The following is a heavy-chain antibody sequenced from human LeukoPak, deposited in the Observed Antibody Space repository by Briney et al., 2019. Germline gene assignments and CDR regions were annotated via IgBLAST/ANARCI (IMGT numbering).Heavy chain of an antibody. D-gene: IGHD3-10*01. V-gene: IGHV4-34*01. Sequence: PSQTMSLTCAVHGGSFSGYYWSWIRQPPRKGRGWVGEINHGGGPNYNPSLKNRLTIPVVRSKNQVSLNLSSATAADTAVYYCARGLSIDGSRYNWFDPWGQGTLVTVSS. CDR2: INHGGGP. CDR3: ARGLSIDGSRYNWFDP. CDR1: GGSFSGYY. J-gene: IGHJ5*02.